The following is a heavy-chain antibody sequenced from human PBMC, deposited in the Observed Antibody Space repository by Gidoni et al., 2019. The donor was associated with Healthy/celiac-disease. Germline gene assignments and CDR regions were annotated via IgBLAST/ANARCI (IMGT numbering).Heavy chain of an antibody. CDR1: GFTFSSYA. CDR2: ISGSGGST. CDR3: AKVPAYYYGSGSPNWFDP. Sequence: EVQLLESGGGLVQPGGSLRLSCAASGFTFSSYAMSWVRQAPGKGLEWVSAISGSGGSTYYADAVKGRFTISRDNSKNTLYLQMNSLRAEDTAVYYCAKVPAYYYGSGSPNWFDPWGQGTLVTVSS. V-gene: IGHV3-23*01. J-gene: IGHJ5*02. D-gene: IGHD3-10*01.